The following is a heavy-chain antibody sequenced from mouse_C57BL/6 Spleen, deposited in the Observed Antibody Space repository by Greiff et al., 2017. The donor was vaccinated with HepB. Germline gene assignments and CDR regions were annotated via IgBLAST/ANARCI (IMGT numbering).Heavy chain of an antibody. V-gene: IGHV1-9*01. D-gene: IGHD2-4*01. CDR1: GYTFTGYW. CDR2: ILPGSGST. Sequence: VKLMESGAELMKPGASVKLSCKATGYTFTGYWIEWVKQRPGHGLEWIGEILPGSGSTNYNEKFKGKATFTADTSSNTAYMQLSSLTTEDSAIYYCARREGIHYDYYYAMDYWGQGTSVTVSS. J-gene: IGHJ4*01. CDR3: ARREGIHYDYYYAMDY.